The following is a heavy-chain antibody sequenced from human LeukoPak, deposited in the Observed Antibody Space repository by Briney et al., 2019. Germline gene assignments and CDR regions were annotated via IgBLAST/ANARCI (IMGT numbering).Heavy chain of an antibody. Sequence: PSETLSLTCTVSGGSISSGGYYWRWIRQHPGKGLEWLGYIYYSGSTYYNPSLKSRVTISVDTSKNQFSLKLSSVTAADTAVYYCARDYGIAGFDYWGQGTLVTVPS. J-gene: IGHJ4*02. V-gene: IGHV4-31*03. CDR3: ARDYGIAGFDY. CDR2: IYYSGST. CDR1: GGSISSGGYY. D-gene: IGHD6-13*01.